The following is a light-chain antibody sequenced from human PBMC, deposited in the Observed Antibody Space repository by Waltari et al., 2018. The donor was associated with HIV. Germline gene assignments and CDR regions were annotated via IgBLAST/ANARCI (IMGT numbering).Light chain of an antibody. CDR2: RND. CDR3: ATWDDSLSGWV. CDR1: RSNIGKNF. Sequence: QSVLTQPPSASGTPGQRVTISCSGSRSNIGKNFIYWYQQFPGTAPKLLIYRNDQRPSGVPDRFPGSKSGTSASLAISGLRSEDESDYYCATWDDSLSGWVFGGGTKLTVL. V-gene: IGLV1-47*01. J-gene: IGLJ3*02.